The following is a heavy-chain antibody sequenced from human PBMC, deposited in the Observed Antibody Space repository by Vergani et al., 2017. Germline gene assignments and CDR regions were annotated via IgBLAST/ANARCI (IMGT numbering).Heavy chain of an antibody. Sequence: QVQLQESGPGLVKPSETLSLTCTVSGGSISSYYWNWIRQPPGKGLEWIGYIYYSGSTNYNPSLKSRVTISVDTSKNQFSLKLSSVTAADTAVYYCARASRRAASYFDYWGQGTLVTVSS. CDR1: GGSISSYY. J-gene: IGHJ4*02. V-gene: IGHV4-59*01. D-gene: IGHD6-13*01. CDR3: ARASRRAASYFDY. CDR2: IYYSGST.